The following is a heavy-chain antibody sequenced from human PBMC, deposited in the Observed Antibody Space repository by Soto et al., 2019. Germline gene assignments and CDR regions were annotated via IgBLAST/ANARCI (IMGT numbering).Heavy chain of an antibody. Sequence: SQTLSLTCAISGDRVASNSAAWNWSRQSPSRGLEWLGRTYYRSKWYNDYAVSVKSRITINPDTSKNQFSLQLNSVTPEDTAVYYCARDQLPARSSQTPFDYWGQGTLVTVSS. CDR1: GDRVASNSAA. CDR2: TYYRSKWYN. J-gene: IGHJ4*02. D-gene: IGHD6-13*01. CDR3: ARDQLPARSSQTPFDY. V-gene: IGHV6-1*01.